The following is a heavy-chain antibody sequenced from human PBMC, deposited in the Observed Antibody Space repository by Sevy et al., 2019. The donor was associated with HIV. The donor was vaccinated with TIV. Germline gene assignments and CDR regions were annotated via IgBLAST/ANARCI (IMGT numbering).Heavy chain of an antibody. CDR3: ARRNDFAI. V-gene: IGHV4-59*08. CDR1: GGSINSDH. Sequence: SETLSLTCTVSGGSINSDHWNWIRQPPGKGLEWIGYVYSIGGTNYNPSLKNRVTISVARTKNQFSLKRTSGTAADTAVYFCARRNDFAIWGQGTMVTVSS. CDR2: VYSIGGT. J-gene: IGHJ3*02.